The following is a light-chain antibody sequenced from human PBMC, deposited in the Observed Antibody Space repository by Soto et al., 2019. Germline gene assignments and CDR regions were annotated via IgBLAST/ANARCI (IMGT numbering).Light chain of an antibody. CDR2: AAS. Sequence: DIQMTQSPSSLSASVGDRITITCRASQSISSYLNWYQHKPGEVPKLLIYAASSLQSGVPSRFSGSGSGTDFTLTINSLQPGDFATYYCQQSYTTPKTFGQGTKVEFK. V-gene: IGKV1-39*01. CDR1: QSISSY. J-gene: IGKJ1*01. CDR3: QQSYTTPKT.